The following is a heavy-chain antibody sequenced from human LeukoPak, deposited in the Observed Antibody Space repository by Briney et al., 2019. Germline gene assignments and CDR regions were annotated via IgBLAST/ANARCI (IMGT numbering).Heavy chain of an antibody. V-gene: IGHV4-39*07. CDR3: ARDQRYYDSRKPMDDY. J-gene: IGHJ4*02. CDR1: GGSISSNSYY. Sequence: SETLSLTCAVSGGSISSNSYYWGWIRQPPGKGLEWIGSIYYSGGTYYNPSLKSRVTISVDTSKNQFSLKLSSVTAADTAVYYCARDQRYYDSRKPMDDYWGQGTLVTVSS. D-gene: IGHD3-22*01. CDR2: IYYSGGT.